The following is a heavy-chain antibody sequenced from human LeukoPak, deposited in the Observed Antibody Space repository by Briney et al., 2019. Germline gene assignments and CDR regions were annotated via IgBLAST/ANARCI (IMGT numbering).Heavy chain of an antibody. V-gene: IGHV5-51*01. J-gene: IGHJ4*02. CDR1: GYNFTTYW. D-gene: IGHD3-3*01. Sequence: GESLKISCKGSGYNFTTYWIGWVRQMPGKGLEWMGIIYPTDSDFRYSPSFQGQVTISADKSINTAYLQWSSLKASDTAMYYCVRLRDFWSGNFDYWGQGTLVTVSS. CDR2: IYPTDSDF. CDR3: VRLRDFWSGNFDY.